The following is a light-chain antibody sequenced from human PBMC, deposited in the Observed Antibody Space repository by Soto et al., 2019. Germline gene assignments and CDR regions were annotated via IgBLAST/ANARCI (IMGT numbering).Light chain of an antibody. CDR1: QFVSTN. Sequence: ELVMTQSPATLSVSPGERATLSCRASQFVSTNLAWYQQRPGQAPRLLIYGASTRAIGVPARFSGSGSGTEFTLTISSLQPDDFATYYCQQYNSYWTFGQGTKVDIK. CDR2: GAS. V-gene: IGKV3-15*01. J-gene: IGKJ1*01. CDR3: QQYNSYWT.